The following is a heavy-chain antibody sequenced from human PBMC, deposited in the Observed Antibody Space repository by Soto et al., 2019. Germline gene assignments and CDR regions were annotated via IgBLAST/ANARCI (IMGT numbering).Heavy chain of an antibody. D-gene: IGHD3-22*01. CDR1: GFTFSSYA. V-gene: IGHV3-23*01. CDR2: ISSRGGST. Sequence: PGGSLRLSCAASGFTFSSYAMSWVRQAPGKGLEWVSAISSRGGSTYYADSVKGRFTISRDSSKNTLYLQMNSLRDEDTAVYYCARYYYQSSGPSRYWGQGTLVTVSS. CDR3: ARYYYQSSGPSRY. J-gene: IGHJ4*02.